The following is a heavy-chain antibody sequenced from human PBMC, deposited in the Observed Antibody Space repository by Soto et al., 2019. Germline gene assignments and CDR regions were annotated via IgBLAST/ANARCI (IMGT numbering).Heavy chain of an antibody. CDR2: ISWNSGSI. V-gene: IGHV3-9*01. Sequence: EVQLVESGGGLVQPGRSLRLSCAASGFTFDDYAMHWVRQAPGKGLEWVSGISWNSGSIGDADSVKGRFTISRDNAKNSLYLQMNSLRAEDTALYYCAKGGGSDPDDAFDIWGQGTMVTVSS. J-gene: IGHJ3*02. CDR3: AKGGGSDPDDAFDI. CDR1: GFTFDDYA. D-gene: IGHD1-26*01.